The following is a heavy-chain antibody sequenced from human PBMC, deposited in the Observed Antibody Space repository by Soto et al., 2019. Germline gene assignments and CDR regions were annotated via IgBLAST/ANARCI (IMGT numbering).Heavy chain of an antibody. J-gene: IGHJ3*02. V-gene: IGHV5-51*01. D-gene: IGHD6-6*01. Sequence: GESLKISCKGSGYSFTSYWIGWVRQMPGKGLEWMGIIYPGDSDTRYSPSFQGEVTISAGKTISTAYLQWSSLKASDTAMYYGAIQRSSIAAYDAFDIWGQGTMVTVSS. CDR3: AIQRSSIAAYDAFDI. CDR2: IYPGDSDT. CDR1: GYSFTSYW.